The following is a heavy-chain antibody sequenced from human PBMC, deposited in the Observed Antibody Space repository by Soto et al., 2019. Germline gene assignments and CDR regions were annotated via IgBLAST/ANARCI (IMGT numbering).Heavy chain of an antibody. D-gene: IGHD3-22*01. CDR1: GFTLSSYW. Sequence: PGGSLRLSCAASGFTLSSYWMHWVRQAPGKGLVWVSRINSDGSSTSYADSAKGRFTISRDNAKNTLYLQMNSLRAEDTAVYYCARGNYDSSGYYYFDYWGQGT. V-gene: IGHV3-74*01. CDR3: ARGNYDSSGYYYFDY. J-gene: IGHJ4*02. CDR2: INSDGSST.